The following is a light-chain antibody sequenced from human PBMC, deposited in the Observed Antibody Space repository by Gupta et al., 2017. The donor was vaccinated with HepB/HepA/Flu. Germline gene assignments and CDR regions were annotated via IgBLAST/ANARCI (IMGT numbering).Light chain of an antibody. CDR1: NSNIGSNT. J-gene: IGLJ2*01. CDR2: SNN. V-gene: IGLV1-44*01. CDR3: STWDDSLNGVV. Sequence: QSVLTQPPSASGPPGQTVTLSCSGSNSNIGSNTVNWFQQFPGTAPKLLIYSNNQRPSRVPDRFSGAKFGTSASLAISGLQSEDEADYYCSTWDDSLNGVVFGGGTKLTVL.